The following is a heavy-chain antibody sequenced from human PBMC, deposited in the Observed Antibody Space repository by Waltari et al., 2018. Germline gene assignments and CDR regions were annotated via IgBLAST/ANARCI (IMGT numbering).Heavy chain of an antibody. D-gene: IGHD2-8*01. CDR1: GGTFSSYA. V-gene: IGHV1-69*01. J-gene: IGHJ4*02. Sequence: QVQLVQSGAEVKKPGSSVKVSCKAYGGTFSSYAISWVRQAPGQGLEWKGGIITTLGTASYAQKFQGRITITAYESTSTAYIELSRLRSEDTDVYYCAGDLLRYCTKSVCPIDYWCQGTLVTVSP. CDR3: AGDLLRYCTKSVCPIDY. CDR2: IITTLGTA.